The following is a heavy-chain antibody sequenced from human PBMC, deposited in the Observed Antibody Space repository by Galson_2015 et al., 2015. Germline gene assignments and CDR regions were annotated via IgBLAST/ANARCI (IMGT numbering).Heavy chain of an antibody. CDR2: ISDSGGTS. CDR1: GFTFATYA. CDR3: ARAFRRVYGAIDAFDI. J-gene: IGHJ3*02. D-gene: IGHD5/OR15-5a*01. V-gene: IGHV3-23*01. Sequence: SLRLSCAASGFTFATYAMAWVRQAPGKGLEWVSGISDSGGTSFHADSVQGRFSISRDTPKNTLYLQMNGLRVDDTAIYYCARAFRRVYGAIDAFDIWGQGTIVTVSS.